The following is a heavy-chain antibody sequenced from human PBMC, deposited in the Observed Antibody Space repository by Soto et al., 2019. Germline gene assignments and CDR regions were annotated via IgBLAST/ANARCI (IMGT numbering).Heavy chain of an antibody. D-gene: IGHD6-19*01. CDR2: ISGSGVHI. CDR3: AKGARTVAPGNYLDS. CDR1: GFTFSSYA. V-gene: IGHV3-23*01. Sequence: GGSLRLSCAASGFTFSSYAMNWVRQAPGMGLEWVSAISGSGVHIYYADSVKGRFTISRDSSKNTVDLQMDSLRAEDTAVYYCAKGARTVAPGNYLDSRGQGTLVTVSS. J-gene: IGHJ4*02.